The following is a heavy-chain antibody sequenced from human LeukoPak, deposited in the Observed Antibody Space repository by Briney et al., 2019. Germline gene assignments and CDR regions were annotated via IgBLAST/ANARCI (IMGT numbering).Heavy chain of an antibody. D-gene: IGHD6-13*01. CDR1: GYTFTGYY. CDR3: ARDSPGIAAAGHDY. Sequence: ASVKVSCKASGYTFTGYYMHWVRQAPGQGLEWMGWINPNSGGTNYAQKFQGRVTMTGDTSISTAYMELSRLRSDDTAVYYCARDSPGIAAAGHDYWGQGTLVTVSS. V-gene: IGHV1-2*02. CDR2: INPNSGGT. J-gene: IGHJ4*02.